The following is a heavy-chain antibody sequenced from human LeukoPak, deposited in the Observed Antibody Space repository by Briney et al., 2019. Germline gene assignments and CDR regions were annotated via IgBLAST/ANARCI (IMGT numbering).Heavy chain of an antibody. CDR2: IYYSGST. Sequence: SETLSLTCTVSGGSISSYYWSWIRQPPGKGLEWIGYIYYSGSTNYNPSLKSRVTMSVDTSKNQFSLRLSSVTAADTAVYYCARQVAGRSQFDYWGQGTLVTVSS. CDR1: GGSISSYY. CDR3: ARQVAGRSQFDY. V-gene: IGHV4-59*08. J-gene: IGHJ4*02. D-gene: IGHD6-19*01.